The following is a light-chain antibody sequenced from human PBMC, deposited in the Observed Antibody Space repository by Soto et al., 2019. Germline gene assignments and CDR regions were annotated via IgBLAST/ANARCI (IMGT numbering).Light chain of an antibody. CDR3: SSYSGSSHLV. J-gene: IGLJ3*02. CDR2: EVN. Sequence: QSVLTQPPSASGSPGQSVTISCTGTSSDVGGYNYVSWYQQHPGKVPKLMIYEVNKRPSGVPDRFSGSKSGNTASLTVSGLQAEDEADYYCSSYSGSSHLVFGGGTKVTVL. V-gene: IGLV2-8*01. CDR1: SSDVGGYNY.